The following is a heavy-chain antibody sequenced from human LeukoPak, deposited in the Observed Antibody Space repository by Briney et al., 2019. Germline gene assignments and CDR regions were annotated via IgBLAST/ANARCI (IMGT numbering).Heavy chain of an antibody. V-gene: IGHV1-8*01. CDR3: ARGPNKSDGGNSGSAWFDP. CDR1: GYTFTTYD. CDR2: MNPNSGNT. Sequence: ASLKVSCTASGYTFTTYDINWVRQATGQGLEWMGWMNPNSGNTGYAQKFQGRVTMTRNTSISTAYMELRSLRSEDTAVYYCARGPNKSDGGNSGSAWFDPWGQGTLVTVSS. J-gene: IGHJ5*02. D-gene: IGHD4-23*01.